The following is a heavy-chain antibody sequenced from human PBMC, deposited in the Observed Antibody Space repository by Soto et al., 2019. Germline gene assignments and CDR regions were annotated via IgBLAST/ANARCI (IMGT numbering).Heavy chain of an antibody. V-gene: IGHV4-30-4*01. CDR3: AREIMPRTNDWYFDL. CDR2: IFDSGST. D-gene: IGHD2-8*01. CDR1: GGSISGGVHS. J-gene: IGHJ2*01. Sequence: QVQLQESGPGLVKPSETLSLTCTVSGGSISGGVHSWSCIRQPPGKGLEWIGHIFDSGSTYYNPSLKSRLTISVDTSKNQFSLRLSSVTAADTAVYYCAREIMPRTNDWYFDLWGRGTLVTVSS.